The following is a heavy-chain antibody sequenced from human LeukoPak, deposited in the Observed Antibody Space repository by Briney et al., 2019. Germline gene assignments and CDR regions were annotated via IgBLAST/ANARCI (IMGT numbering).Heavy chain of an antibody. V-gene: IGHV4-39*01. D-gene: IGHD5-18*01. J-gene: IGHJ3*02. CDR1: GGSISSSSYY. CDR3: ASLGLGYIYGTRVDAFDI. Sequence: PSETLSLTCTLSGGSISSSSYYWGWIRQPPGKGLEWIGSISYSGSTYYNPSLKSRVTISVDTSKNQFSLKLSSVTAADTAVYYCASLGLGYIYGTRVDAFDIWGQGTMVTVSS. CDR2: ISYSGST.